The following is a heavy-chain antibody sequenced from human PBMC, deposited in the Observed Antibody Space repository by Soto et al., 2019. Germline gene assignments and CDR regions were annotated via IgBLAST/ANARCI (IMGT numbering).Heavy chain of an antibody. D-gene: IGHD6-19*01. CDR1: GFTFSSYS. V-gene: IGHV3-21*01. Sequence: GGSLRLSCAASGFTFSSYSMNWVRQAPGKGLEWVSSISSSSSYIYYADSVKGRFTISRDNAKNSLYLQMNSLRAEDTAVYYCARLPLSSGWIHYWGQGTLVTVSS. CDR2: ISSSSSYI. CDR3: ARLPLSSGWIHY. J-gene: IGHJ4*02.